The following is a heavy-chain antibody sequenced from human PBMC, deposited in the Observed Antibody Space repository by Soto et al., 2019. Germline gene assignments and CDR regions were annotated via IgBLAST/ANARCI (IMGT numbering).Heavy chain of an antibody. CDR2: ISYDGSNK. CDR3: ARDRNYDSSGYYDN. Sequence: GSLRLSCAASGFTFSSYAMHWVRQAPGKGLEWVAVISYDGSNKYYADSVKGRFTISRDNSKNTLYLQMNSLRAEDTAVYYCARDRNYDSSGYYDNWGQGTLVTVSS. J-gene: IGHJ4*02. V-gene: IGHV3-30-3*01. CDR1: GFTFSSYA. D-gene: IGHD3-22*01.